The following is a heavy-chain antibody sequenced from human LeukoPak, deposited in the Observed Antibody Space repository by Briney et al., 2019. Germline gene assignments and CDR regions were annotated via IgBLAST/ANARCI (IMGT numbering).Heavy chain of an antibody. CDR1: GYTFTSYG. D-gene: IGHD2-2*01. CDR2: ISAYNGNT. Sequence: ASVKVSCKASGYTFTSYGISWVRPAPGQGLEWMGWISAYNGNTNYAQKLQGRVTMTTDTSTSTAYMELRSLRSDDTAVYYCARDPGEVVVPAAKSGYYYYMDVWGKGTTVTVSS. J-gene: IGHJ6*03. V-gene: IGHV1-18*01. CDR3: ARDPGEVVVPAAKSGYYYYMDV.